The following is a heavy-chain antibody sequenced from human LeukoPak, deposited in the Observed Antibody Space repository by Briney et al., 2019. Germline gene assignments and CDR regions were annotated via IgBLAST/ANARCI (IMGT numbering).Heavy chain of an antibody. Sequence: PGGSLRLSCAASGFTFSNYAMSWVRQAPGKGLEWVSTLGGGGIDTYYADSVKGRFTISRDNSKNTLYLQMNSLRAEDTAVYYCAREGWFGELLSHPFDSWGQGTLVTVSS. V-gene: IGHV3-23*01. CDR2: LGGGGIDT. CDR3: AREGWFGELLSHPFDS. J-gene: IGHJ4*02. D-gene: IGHD3-10*01. CDR1: GFTFSNYA.